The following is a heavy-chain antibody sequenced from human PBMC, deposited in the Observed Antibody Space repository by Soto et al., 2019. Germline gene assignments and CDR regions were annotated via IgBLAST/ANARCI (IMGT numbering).Heavy chain of an antibody. CDR2: INAGNGNT. Sequence: ASVKVSCKASGYSFTSYAMHWVRQAPGQRLEWMGWINAGNGNTKYSQKFQGRVTITRDTSAGTAYMELSSLRSEDTAVYYCAGGGSFWNAHYYYYHYMDVWGKGTTVTVSS. J-gene: IGHJ6*03. CDR1: GYSFTSYA. CDR3: AGGGSFWNAHYYYYHYMDV. D-gene: IGHD1-1*01. V-gene: IGHV1-3*01.